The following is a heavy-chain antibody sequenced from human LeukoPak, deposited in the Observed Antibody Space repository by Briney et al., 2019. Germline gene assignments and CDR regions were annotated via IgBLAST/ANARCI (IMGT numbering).Heavy chain of an antibody. CDR3: ARGYEHWYSSSWYPFDY. CDR2: ISSSGSTI. V-gene: IGHV3-11*01. CDR1: GFTFSDYY. Sequence: GGSLRLSCAASGFTFSDYYMSWIRQAPGKGLEWVSYISSSGSTIYYADSVKGRFTISRDNAKNSLYLQMNSLRAEDTAVYYCARGYEHWYSSSWYPFDYWGQGTLVTVSS. D-gene: IGHD6-13*01. J-gene: IGHJ4*02.